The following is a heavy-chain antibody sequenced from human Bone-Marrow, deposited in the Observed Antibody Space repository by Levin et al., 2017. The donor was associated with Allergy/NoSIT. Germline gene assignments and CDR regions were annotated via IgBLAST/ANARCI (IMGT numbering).Heavy chain of an antibody. Sequence: ASVKVSCKVSGYTLTELSMHWVRQAPGKGLEWMGGFDPEDGETIYAQKFQGRVTMTEDKSTDTAYMELSSLRSEDTAVYYCATGLLHYYYGSGSYEGWYFDLWGRGTLVTVSS. J-gene: IGHJ2*01. CDR2: FDPEDGET. CDR3: ATGLLHYYYGSGSYEGWYFDL. CDR1: GYTLTELS. D-gene: IGHD3-10*01. V-gene: IGHV1-24*01.